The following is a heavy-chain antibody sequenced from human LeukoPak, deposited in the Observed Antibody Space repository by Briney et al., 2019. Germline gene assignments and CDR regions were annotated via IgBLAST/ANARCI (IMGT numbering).Heavy chain of an antibody. CDR2: ISYDGSNK. CDR3: ARSCRGSTSCYDDY. CDR1: GFTFSSYA. D-gene: IGHD2-2*01. V-gene: IGHV3-30*04. Sequence: GGSLRLSCAASGFTFSSYAMHWVRQAPGKRLEWVAVISYDGSNKYYADSVKGRFTISRDNSKNTLYLQMNSLRAEDTAVYYCARSCRGSTSCYDDYWGQGTLVTVSS. J-gene: IGHJ4*02.